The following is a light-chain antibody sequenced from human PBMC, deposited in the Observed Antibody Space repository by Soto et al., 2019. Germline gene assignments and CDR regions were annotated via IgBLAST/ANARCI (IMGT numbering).Light chain of an antibody. V-gene: IGLV2-14*01. J-gene: IGLJ2*01. CDR3: SSYTSSIS. CDR1: SSDVGGYNY. Sequence: QSALTQPASVSGSPGQSITISCTGTSSDVGGYNYVSWYQQHPGKAPKLMIYDVNTRPSGVSNRFSGSKSGNTASLTISGLQAEDEADSYCSSYTSSISFGGGTKVTVL. CDR2: DVN.